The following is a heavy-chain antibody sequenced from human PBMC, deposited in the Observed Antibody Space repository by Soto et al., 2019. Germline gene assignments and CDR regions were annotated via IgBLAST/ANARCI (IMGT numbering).Heavy chain of an antibody. CDR2: IIPVFGTA. CDR1: GGSLSNYG. V-gene: IGHV1-69*13. J-gene: IGHJ6*02. CDR3: ARGDATKIVVTTYYAKDV. Sequence: GASVKVSCKASGGSLSNYGISWVRQAPGQGLEWMGGIIPVFGTANYAQKFQGRVTITADESTNIVYMDVTSLRSEDTAVYYCARGDATKIVVTTYYAKDVLGQGTTVTVSS. D-gene: IGHD4-17*01.